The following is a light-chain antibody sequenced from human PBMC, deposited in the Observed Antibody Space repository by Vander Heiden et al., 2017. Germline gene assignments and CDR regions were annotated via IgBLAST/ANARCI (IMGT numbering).Light chain of an antibody. Sequence: ELVLTQSPATLSLSPGERATLSCRASQSVSSYLAWYQQKPGQAPRLLIYDASNRATGIPARFSGSGSGTDFTLTISSLEPEDFAVYYCLQRSNWPLTFGGGTKVEIK. CDR3: LQRSNWPLT. V-gene: IGKV3-11*01. CDR1: QSVSSY. CDR2: DAS. J-gene: IGKJ4*01.